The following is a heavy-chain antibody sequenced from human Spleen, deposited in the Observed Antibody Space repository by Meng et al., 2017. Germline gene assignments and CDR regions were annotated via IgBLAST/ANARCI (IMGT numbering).Heavy chain of an antibody. Sequence: HVVQSWAAVKKPGAPVTVSCKPSGYPFTAYYIHWVRQAPGQGLEWMGHIIPNSGDTLYAPKFQGRVSMTADTSIGTAYVELSGLRSDDTAIYYCVRDENISLGKLFGDYWGQGTLVTVS. CDR1: GYPFTAYY. CDR2: IIPNSGDT. J-gene: IGHJ4*02. D-gene: IGHD2-21*01. CDR3: VRDENISLGKLFGDY. V-gene: IGHV1-2*06.